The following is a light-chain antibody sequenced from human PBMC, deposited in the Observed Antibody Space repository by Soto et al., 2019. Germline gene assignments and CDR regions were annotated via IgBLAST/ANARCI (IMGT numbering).Light chain of an antibody. CDR2: WAS. Sequence: DIVMTQSPDPLAVSLGERATINCKSSQSLLYSSNNKNYLVWYQQKPGQPPKLLIYWASTRESGVPDRFSGSGSGTDFTLTISSLQAEDVAVYFCQQYYGIPYTFGQGTKLEIK. J-gene: IGKJ2*01. CDR1: QSLLYSSNNKNY. CDR3: QQYYGIPYT. V-gene: IGKV4-1*01.